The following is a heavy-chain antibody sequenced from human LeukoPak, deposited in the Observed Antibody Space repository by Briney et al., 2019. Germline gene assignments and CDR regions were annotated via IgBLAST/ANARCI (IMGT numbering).Heavy chain of an antibody. Sequence: TSETLSLTCGVSGGSISDYYWSWIRQPPGKGLEWIGYISYSGRTNYNPSLKSRVSISIDASNNQFSLKMSSVTAADTAIYYCARDYGGSGRSGYVSPRGQGTLVTVSS. D-gene: IGHD5-12*01. J-gene: IGHJ5*02. CDR1: GGSISDYY. V-gene: IGHV4-59*01. CDR2: ISYSGRT. CDR3: ARDYGGSGRSGYVSP.